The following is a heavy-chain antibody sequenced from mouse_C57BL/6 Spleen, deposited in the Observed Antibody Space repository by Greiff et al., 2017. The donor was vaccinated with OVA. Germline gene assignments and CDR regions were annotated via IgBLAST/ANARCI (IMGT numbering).Heavy chain of an antibody. CDR3: ARLGGPFAY. J-gene: IGHJ3*01. V-gene: IGHV1-54*01. CDR2: INPGSGGT. Sequence: VQLQQSGAELVRPGTSVKVSCKASGYAFTNYLIEWVKQRPGQGLEWIGVINPGSGGTNYNEKFKGKAILTADTSSSTAYMQLSSLTSEDSAVYFCARLGGPFAYWGQGTLVTVSA. D-gene: IGHD1-1*02. CDR1: GYAFTNYL.